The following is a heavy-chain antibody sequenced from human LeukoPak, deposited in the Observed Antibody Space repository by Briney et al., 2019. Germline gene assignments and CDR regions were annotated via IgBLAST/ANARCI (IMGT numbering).Heavy chain of an antibody. V-gene: IGHV3-23*01. D-gene: IGHD2-2*01. CDR3: ARAVVVVPAATLDC. J-gene: IGHJ4*02. CDR1: GFPFSCCG. CDR2: MSGSGGRT. Sequence: GGPQRLSCTASGFPFSCCGMSGARHAPGKGLEGVSPMSGSGGRTHYADSVKGRLTIPRDHAKNSLYLQMNSLRAEDTGVYYCARAVVVVPAATLDCWGQGTLVTVSS.